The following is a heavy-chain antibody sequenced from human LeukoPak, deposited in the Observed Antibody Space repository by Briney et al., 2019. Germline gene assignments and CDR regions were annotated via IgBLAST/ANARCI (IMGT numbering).Heavy chain of an antibody. D-gene: IGHD5-12*01. J-gene: IGHJ6*03. V-gene: IGHV4-30-2*01. CDR2: IYHSGST. CDR1: GGSISSGGYY. Sequence: SQTLSLTCTVSGGSISSGGYYWSWIRQPPGKGLEWIGYIYHSGSTYYNPSLKSRVTISVDRSKNQFSLKLSSVTAADTAVYYCARQREDGYDTYYMDVWGKGTTVTVSS. CDR3: ARQREDGYDTYYMDV.